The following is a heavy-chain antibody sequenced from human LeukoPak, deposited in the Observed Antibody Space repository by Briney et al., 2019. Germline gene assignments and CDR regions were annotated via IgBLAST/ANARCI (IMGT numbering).Heavy chain of an antibody. D-gene: IGHD3-3*01. CDR2: INPNSGGT. CDR1: GYTFTGYY. CDR3: AREGNSYDFWSGYSAPLDI. Sequence: GGPVKVSCKASGYTFTGYYMHGVRQAPGQGLEWMGWINPNSGGTNYAQKFQGRVTMTRDTSISTAYMELSRLRSDDTAVYYCAREGNSYDFWSGYSAPLDIWGQGTMVTVSS. J-gene: IGHJ3*02. V-gene: IGHV1-2*02.